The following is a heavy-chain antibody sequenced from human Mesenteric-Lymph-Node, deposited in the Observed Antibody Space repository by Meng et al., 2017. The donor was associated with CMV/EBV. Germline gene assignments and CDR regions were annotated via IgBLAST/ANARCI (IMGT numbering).Heavy chain of an antibody. V-gene: IGHV4-31*03. Sequence: SETLSLTCSVSGGSISSGGYYWSWIRQHPGKGLEWIGHIYYNGKTDYNPSLTSRLTMSVDTSENQFSLKLTSVTAADTAVYYCARVQDWFDPWGQGTLVTVSS. CDR1: GGSISSGGYY. CDR2: IYYNGKT. J-gene: IGHJ5*02. CDR3: ARVQDWFDP.